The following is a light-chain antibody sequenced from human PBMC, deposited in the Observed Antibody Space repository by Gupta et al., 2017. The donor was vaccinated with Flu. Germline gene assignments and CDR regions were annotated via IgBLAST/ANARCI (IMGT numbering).Light chain of an antibody. V-gene: IGLV3-19*01. CDR3: NYRASTDNQHSV. CDR2: AKN. Sequence: QTVRITCQGDSLRNSYAIGYQKKPGPDHVLGIEAKNIRTSGIPDRFSCSSSGNTDSSTLTGAQAEDEADDDCNYRASTDNQHSVFGGGTKLTVL. J-gene: IGLJ3*02. CDR1: SLRNSY.